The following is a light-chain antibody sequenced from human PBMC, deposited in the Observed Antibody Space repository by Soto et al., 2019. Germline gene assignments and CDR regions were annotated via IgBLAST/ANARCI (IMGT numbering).Light chain of an antibody. CDR3: SSYTSSSTQV. Sequence: QSVLTQPASVSGSPGQSITISCTGTSSDVGGYNYVSWYQQHPGKAPKLMIYDVSNRPSGVSNRFSGSKSGNTASLTISGLQAEDEADYYCSSYTSSSTQVFGTGPKLTVL. V-gene: IGLV2-14*01. CDR1: SSDVGGYNY. J-gene: IGLJ1*01. CDR2: DVS.